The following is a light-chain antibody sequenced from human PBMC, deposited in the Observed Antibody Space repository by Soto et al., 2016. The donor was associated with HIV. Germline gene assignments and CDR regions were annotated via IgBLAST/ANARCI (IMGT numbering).Light chain of an antibody. CDR2: GKN. CDR1: SLRSYY. V-gene: IGLV3-19*01. J-gene: IGLJ1*01. Sequence: SSELTQDPAVSVALGQTVRITCQGDSLRSYYASWYQQKPGQAPVLVIYGKNNRPSGIPDRFSGSSSGNTASLTITGARAEDEADYYCNSRDSSGNHLHVFGTGTKVTV. CDR3: NSRDSSGNHLHV.